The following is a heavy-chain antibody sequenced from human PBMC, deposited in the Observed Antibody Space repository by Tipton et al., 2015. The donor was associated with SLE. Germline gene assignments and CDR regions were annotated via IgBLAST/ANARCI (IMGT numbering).Heavy chain of an antibody. CDR3: AKDIEDRKGGSSWQDY. V-gene: IGHV3-23*01. J-gene: IGHJ4*02. CDR1: GFTFSSYA. Sequence: GSLRLSCAASGFTFSSYAMSWVRQAPGKGLEWVSAISGSGGSTYYADSVKGRFTISRDNSKNTLYLQMNSLRAEDTAVYYCAKDIEDRKGGSSWQDYWGQGTLVTVSS. CDR2: ISGSGGST. D-gene: IGHD6-13*01.